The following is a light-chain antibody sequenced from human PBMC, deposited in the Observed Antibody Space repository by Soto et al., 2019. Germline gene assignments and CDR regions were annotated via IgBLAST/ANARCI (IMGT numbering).Light chain of an antibody. CDR1: RTISDW. Sequence: DIQMTQSPSTLSASIGDRVTITCRASRTISDWLAWYQQRPGKAPKLLIYRAFRLESGVPRRFSGSASGTEFPLTISGLQPDDFATYYCQQYNTFSFTFGQGTRLVIK. CDR2: RAF. CDR3: QQYNTFSFT. J-gene: IGKJ2*01. V-gene: IGKV1-5*03.